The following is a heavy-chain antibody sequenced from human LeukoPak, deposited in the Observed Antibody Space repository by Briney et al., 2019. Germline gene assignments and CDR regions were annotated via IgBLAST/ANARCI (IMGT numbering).Heavy chain of an antibody. CDR3: ARPGIAAAGTRAFDI. CDR2: IYYSGST. V-gene: IGHV4-59*01. J-gene: IGHJ3*02. D-gene: IGHD6-13*01. Sequence: PSETLSLTCTVSGGSISSYYWSWIRQPPGKGLEWIGYIYYSGSTNYNPSLKSRVTISVDTSKNQFSLKLSSVTAADTAVYYCARPGIAAAGTRAFDIWGQGTMVTVSS. CDR1: GGSISSYY.